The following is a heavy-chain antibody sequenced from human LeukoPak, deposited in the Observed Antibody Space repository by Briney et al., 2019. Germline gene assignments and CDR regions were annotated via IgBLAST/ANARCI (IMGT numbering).Heavy chain of an antibody. CDR1: GGSISSSSYY. Sequence: SETLSLTCTVSGGSISSSSYYWGWIRQPPGKGLEWIGSIYYSGSTYYNPSLKSRVTISVDTSKNQFSLKLSSVTAADTAVYYCARDRYSSSWYDYWGQGTLVTVSS. V-gene: IGHV4-39*07. J-gene: IGHJ4*02. CDR3: ARDRYSSSWYDY. CDR2: IYYSGST. D-gene: IGHD6-13*01.